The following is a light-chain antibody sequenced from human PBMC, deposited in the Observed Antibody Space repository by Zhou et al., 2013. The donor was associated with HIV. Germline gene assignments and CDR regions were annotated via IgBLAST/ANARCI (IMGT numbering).Light chain of an antibody. CDR3: QQRRNWPPIT. J-gene: IGKJ5*01. CDR2: GAS. CDR1: QTVSNSY. V-gene: IGKV3D-20*02. Sequence: EIVLTQSPGTLSLSTGERATLSCRASQTVSNSYLAWYQQRPGQAPRLLIYGASSRATGIPDRFSGSGSGTDFTLTISRLEPDDFAVYYCQQRRNWPPITFGQGTRLEIK.